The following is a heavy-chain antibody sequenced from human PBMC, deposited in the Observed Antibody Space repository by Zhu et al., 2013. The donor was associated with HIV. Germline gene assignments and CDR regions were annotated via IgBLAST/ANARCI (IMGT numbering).Heavy chain of an antibody. CDR3: ARPDCGDNLCSHWWFFDL. V-gene: IGHV4-34*01. Sequence: QVQLQQWGAGLLKPPETLSLTCAVYGGSFSGYYWTWIRQPPGKGLEWIGEINHSGSTNYNPSLKSRVTMSVDTSRNQFSLKLTSVTAADTALYYCARPDCGDNLCSHWWFFDLWGRGTLVTVSS. CDR1: GGSFSGYY. J-gene: IGHJ2*01. CDR2: INHSGST. D-gene: IGHD2-21*01.